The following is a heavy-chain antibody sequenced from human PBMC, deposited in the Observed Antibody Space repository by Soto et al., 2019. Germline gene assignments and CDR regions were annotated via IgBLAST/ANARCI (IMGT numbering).Heavy chain of an antibody. V-gene: IGHV4-34*01. Sequence: SETLSLTCAVYGGSLSGNYCSWIRQPPGKGLEWIGEINHGGSTNCNPSLKSRVTISVDTSKNQVSLKLRSVTAADTAVFYCARALNNHDILTGYWRVMDVSGHGTPVTVSS. J-gene: IGHJ6*02. CDR2: INHGGST. CDR3: ARALNNHDILTGYWRVMDV. CDR1: GGSLSGNY. D-gene: IGHD3-9*01.